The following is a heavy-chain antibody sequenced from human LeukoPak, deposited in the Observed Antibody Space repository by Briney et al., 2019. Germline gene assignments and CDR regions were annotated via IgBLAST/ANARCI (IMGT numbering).Heavy chain of an antibody. CDR3: ATKGTGTYSPFDS. D-gene: IGHD1-26*01. CDR1: GGTIRSYY. CDR2: IYYSGST. V-gene: IGHV4-59*01. Sequence: PSETLSLTCTVSGGTIRSYYWSWIRQPPGKGLEWIANIYYSGSTSYNPSLKSRVTISVDTSKNQFSLKLSSVTAADTAIYYLATKGTGTYSPFDSWGQGTLVTVSS. J-gene: IGHJ4*02.